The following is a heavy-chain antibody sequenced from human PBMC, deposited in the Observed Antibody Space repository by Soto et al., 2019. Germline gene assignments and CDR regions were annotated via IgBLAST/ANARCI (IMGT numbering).Heavy chain of an antibody. J-gene: IGHJ6*02. V-gene: IGHV4-59*01. CDR3: ARRPRIAAAAISYYYGMDV. Sequence: SETLSLTCTVSGGSISSYYWSWIRQPPGKGLEWIGYIYYSGSTNYNPSLKSRVTISVDTSKNQFSLKLSSVTAADTAVYYCARRPRIAAAAISYYYGMDVWGQGTTVTVSS. CDR1: GGSISSYY. CDR2: IYYSGST. D-gene: IGHD6-13*01.